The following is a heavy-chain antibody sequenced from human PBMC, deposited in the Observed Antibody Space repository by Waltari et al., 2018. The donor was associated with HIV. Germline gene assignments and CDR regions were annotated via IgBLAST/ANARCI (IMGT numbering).Heavy chain of an antibody. D-gene: IGHD3-16*01. CDR3: TRDGGGHPFVGYGMDV. V-gene: IGHV3-74*01. Sequence: EVQLVESGGVLVQPGGSLRLSCAASGFTFRTYWMHWVRQGTGKGLVWGSGIQKDGGSTSYADSVKGRFTISRDNAKNTLCLQMNSLRVEDTAVYYCTRDGGGHPFVGYGMDVWGQGTTVTVSS. CDR2: IQKDGGST. J-gene: IGHJ6*02. CDR1: GFTFRTYW.